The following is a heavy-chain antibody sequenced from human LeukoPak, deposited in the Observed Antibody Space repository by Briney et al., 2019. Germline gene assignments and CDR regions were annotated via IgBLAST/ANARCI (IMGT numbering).Heavy chain of an antibody. CDR2: IYHTGSI. Sequence: PSETLSLTCAVNAGSFTGYYWSWIRQPPGKGLEWIGEIYHTGSISYNPSLRSRVGISVDTLKNQSSLKLRSVTAPERAISCCARGGYGPGSHYRYWGQGTLVTVSS. D-gene: IGHD3-10*01. CDR1: AGSFTGYY. CDR3: ARGGYGPGSHYRY. J-gene: IGHJ4*02. V-gene: IGHV4-34*01.